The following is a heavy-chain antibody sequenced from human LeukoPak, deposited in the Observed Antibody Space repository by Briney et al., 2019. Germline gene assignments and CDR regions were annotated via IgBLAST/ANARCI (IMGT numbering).Heavy chain of an antibody. Sequence: SGTLSLTCVVSGGSISSSDWWSWVRQPPVKGLEWIGYIYYNGNTNYSPSLKSRVTMSVDTSKNLFSLKVSSVTAADTAVYYCARGRSNYYGMDVWGQGTTVTVSS. CDR3: ARGRSNYYGMDV. CDR2: IYYNGNT. V-gene: IGHV4-4*02. D-gene: IGHD1-26*01. J-gene: IGHJ6*02. CDR1: GGSISSSDW.